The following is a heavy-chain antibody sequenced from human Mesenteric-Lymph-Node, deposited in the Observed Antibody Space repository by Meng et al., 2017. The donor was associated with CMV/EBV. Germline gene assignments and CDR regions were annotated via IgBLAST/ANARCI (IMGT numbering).Heavy chain of an antibody. CDR2: IYYSGST. CDR1: GGSISSGDYY. D-gene: IGHD1-26*01. Sequence: SETLSLTCTVSGGSISSGDYYWSWIRQPPGKGLEWIGYIYYSGSTYYNPSLKSRVTISVDTSKNQFSLKLSSVTAADTAVYYCARDRWEPRWVYGMDVWGQGTTVTVSS. V-gene: IGHV4-30-4*08. CDR3: ARDRWEPRWVYGMDV. J-gene: IGHJ6*02.